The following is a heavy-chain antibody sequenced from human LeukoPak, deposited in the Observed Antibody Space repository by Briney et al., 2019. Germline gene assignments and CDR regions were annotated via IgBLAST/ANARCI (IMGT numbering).Heavy chain of an antibody. V-gene: IGHV4-31*09. CDR3: AKVYGDYIMDV. D-gene: IGHD4-17*01. CDR1: GGSISSGGDY. Sequence: PSETLSLTCTVSGGSISSGGDYWSWIRQHPGKGLEWIGYIYYSGSTYYNPSLKSRVTISVDKSKNQFSLKLNSVTAADTAIYYCAKVYGDYIMDVWGQGTTVTVSS. J-gene: IGHJ6*02. CDR2: IYYSGST.